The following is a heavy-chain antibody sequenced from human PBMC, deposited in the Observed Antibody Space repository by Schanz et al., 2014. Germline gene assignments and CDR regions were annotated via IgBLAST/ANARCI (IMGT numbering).Heavy chain of an antibody. J-gene: IGHJ3*02. D-gene: IGHD3-10*01. CDR2: FDAHDGRA. Sequence: EVQLLESGGGLVQPGGSLRLSCEASGFSFGNYGMSWVRQAPGKGLEWVSGFDAHDGRAYYADSVKGRFTISRDNAKNSLYLEMNSLRAEDTAVYYCAKGRFGELSAFDIWGQGTMVTVSS. V-gene: IGHV3-23*01. CDR1: GFSFGNYG. CDR3: AKGRFGELSAFDI.